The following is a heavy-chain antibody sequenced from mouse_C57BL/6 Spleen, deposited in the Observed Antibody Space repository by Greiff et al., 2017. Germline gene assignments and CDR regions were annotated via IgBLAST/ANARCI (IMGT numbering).Heavy chain of an antibody. J-gene: IGHJ1*03. D-gene: IGHD1-1*01. CDR3: ARIDDYYGSSYWYFDV. Sequence: QVTLQVSGPGILQPSQTLSLSCSFSGFSLSTFGMGVGWIRQPSGKGLEWLAHIWWDDDKYYHPALKSRLTISKDTSKNQVFLKIANVDTADTATYYCARIDDYYGSSYWYFDVWGTGTTVTVSS. V-gene: IGHV8-8*01. CDR1: GFSLSTFGMG. CDR2: IWWDDDK.